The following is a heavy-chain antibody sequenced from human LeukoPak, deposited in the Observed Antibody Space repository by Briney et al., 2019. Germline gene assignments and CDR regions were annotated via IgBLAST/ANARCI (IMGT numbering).Heavy chain of an antibody. J-gene: IGHJ3*02. CDR3: ASSSSGSYRDAFDI. Sequence: ASVKVSCKASGYTFTGYYMHWVRQAPGQWLEWMGWINPNSGGTNYAQKFQGRVTMTRDTSISTAYMELSRLRSDDTAVYYCASSSSGSYRDAFDIWGQGTMVTVSS. V-gene: IGHV1-2*02. CDR1: GYTFTGYY. CDR2: INPNSGGT. D-gene: IGHD6-19*01.